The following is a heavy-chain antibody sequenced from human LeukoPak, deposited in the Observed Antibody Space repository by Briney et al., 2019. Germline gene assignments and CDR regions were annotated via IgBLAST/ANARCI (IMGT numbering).Heavy chain of an antibody. CDR1: GFTLSSHA. CDR2: ISGSGGST. Sequence: PGGSLRLSCTASGFTLSSHAMTWVRQAPGKGLEWVAAISGSGGSTYYADSVKGRFTISRDNSKNTLYLQMNSLGAEDTAVYYCARDPSTAMVTYDYWGQGTLVTVSS. CDR3: ARDPSTAMVTYDY. D-gene: IGHD5-18*01. V-gene: IGHV3-23*01. J-gene: IGHJ4*02.